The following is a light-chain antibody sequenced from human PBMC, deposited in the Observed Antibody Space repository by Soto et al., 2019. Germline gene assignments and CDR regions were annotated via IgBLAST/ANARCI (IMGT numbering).Light chain of an antibody. J-gene: IGKJ3*01. CDR2: GAS. V-gene: IGKV3-20*01. CDR1: QSVRSSY. CDR3: QQYGSSTFT. Sequence: EVVLTQSPGTLSLSPGERATLSCRASQSVRSSYVAWYQQKPGQAPRLLIYGASSRATGIPDRFSGSGSGTYFSLTISRLAPEDFAVYYCQQYGSSTFTFGPGTTVDIK.